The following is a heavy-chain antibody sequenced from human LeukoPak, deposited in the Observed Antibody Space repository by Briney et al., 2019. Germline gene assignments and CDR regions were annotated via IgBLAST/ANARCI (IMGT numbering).Heavy chain of an antibody. Sequence: GGSLRLSCAASGFTFSNYWMNWVRQAPGKGLEWVANIMRDGSVTYYEDSVKGRFTISRDNAKNSLYLEMNSLRAEDTAVYFCARDDEYDSTGFYDDRLDSWGQGTLVTVSS. J-gene: IGHJ4*02. CDR3: ARDDEYDSTGFYDDRLDS. V-gene: IGHV3-7*01. CDR1: GFTFSNYW. D-gene: IGHD3-22*01. CDR2: IMRDGSVT.